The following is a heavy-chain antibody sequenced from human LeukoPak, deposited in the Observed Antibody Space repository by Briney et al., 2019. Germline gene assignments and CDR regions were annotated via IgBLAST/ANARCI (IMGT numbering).Heavy chain of an antibody. CDR3: ARDEMVRGVTPNWFDP. Sequence: GGSLRLSCAASGFTFDDYGMSWVRQAPGKGLEWVSSISSSSSYIFYADSVKGRFTISRDNAKNSLFLQMNSLRPEDTAVYYCARDEMVRGVTPNWFDPWGRGTLVTVSS. CDR2: ISSSSSYI. CDR1: GFTFDDYG. V-gene: IGHV3-21*01. D-gene: IGHD3-10*01. J-gene: IGHJ5*02.